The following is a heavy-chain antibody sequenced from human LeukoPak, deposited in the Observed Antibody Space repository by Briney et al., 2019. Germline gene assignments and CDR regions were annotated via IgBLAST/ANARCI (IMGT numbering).Heavy chain of an antibody. J-gene: IGHJ1*01. CDR1: GFTFGDYA. D-gene: IGHD6-6*01. CDR2: TRSKAYGGTT. V-gene: IGHV3-49*04. Sequence: TGRSLRLSCTASGFTFGDYAMSWVRQAPGKGLEWVGFTRSKAYGGTTEYAASVKGRFTISRDDSKGIAYLQMNSLKTEDTAVYYCTPYSSSSYFQHWGQGILVTVSS. CDR3: TPYSSSSYFQH.